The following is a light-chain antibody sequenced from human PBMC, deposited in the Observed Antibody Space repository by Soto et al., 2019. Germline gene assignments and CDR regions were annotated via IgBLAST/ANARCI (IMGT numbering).Light chain of an antibody. CDR1: SRDVGGYNY. J-gene: IGLJ2*01. V-gene: IGLV2-8*01. CDR3: ASYAGSNNLV. CDR2: EVS. Sequence: QSVLTQPPSASGSPGQSVTISCTGTSRDVGGYNYVSWYQQHPGKAPKLMICEVSKRPSGVPDRFSGSKSGNTASLTVSGLQAEDEADYYCASYAGSNNLVFGGGTKLTVL.